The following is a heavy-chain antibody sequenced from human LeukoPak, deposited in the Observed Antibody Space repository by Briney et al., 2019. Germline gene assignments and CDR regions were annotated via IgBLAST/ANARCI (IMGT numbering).Heavy chain of an antibody. J-gene: IGHJ3*02. CDR1: GFTFDDYA. CDR3: AKVHSGSYFGTGFGYAFDI. D-gene: IGHD1-26*01. Sequence: GRSLRLSCAASGFTFDDYAMHWVRQAPGKGLEWVSGISWNSGSIGYADSVKGRFTISRDNAKNSLCLQMNSLRAEDTALYYCAKVHSGSYFGTGFGYAFDIWGQGTMVTVSS. V-gene: IGHV3-9*01. CDR2: ISWNSGSI.